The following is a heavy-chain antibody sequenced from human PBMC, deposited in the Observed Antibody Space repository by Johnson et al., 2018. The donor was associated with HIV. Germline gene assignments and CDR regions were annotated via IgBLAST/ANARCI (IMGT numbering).Heavy chain of an antibody. D-gene: IGHD6-19*01. Sequence: VQLVESGGGLVKPGGSLRLSCAASGFTFSDYYMSWIRQAPGKGLEWVSYISSSGSTIYYAASVMGRFTISRDNAKNSLYLQMTSLRAEDTAVYYCARGFFPGITVALDAFDIWGQGTMVTVSS. CDR2: ISSSGSTI. V-gene: IGHV3-11*04. CDR3: ARGFFPGITVALDAFDI. CDR1: GFTFSDYY. J-gene: IGHJ3*02.